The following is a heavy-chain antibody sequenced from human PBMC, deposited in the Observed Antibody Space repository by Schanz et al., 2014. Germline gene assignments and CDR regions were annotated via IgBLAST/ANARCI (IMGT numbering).Heavy chain of an antibody. D-gene: IGHD2-2*02. J-gene: IGHJ6*03. CDR3: AGTYCSSTSCYTGYYYMDV. Sequence: QVQLVQSGAEVKKPGASVKVSCKASGGTFSSYTISWVRQAPGQGLEWMGRIIPILGIANYAQNFQGRITITADKSTSTAYMELTSLRSEDTAVYYCAGTYCSSTSCYTGYYYMDVLGKGTTVTVSS. CDR1: GGTFSSYT. V-gene: IGHV1-69*09. CDR2: IIPILGIA.